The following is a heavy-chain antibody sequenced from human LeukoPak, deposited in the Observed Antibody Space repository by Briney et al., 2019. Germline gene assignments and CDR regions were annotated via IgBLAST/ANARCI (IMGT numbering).Heavy chain of an antibody. CDR1: GFTFSSYG. V-gene: IGHV3-30-3*01. J-gene: IGHJ4*02. Sequence: GGSLRLSCAASGFTFSSYGMHWVRQAPGKGLEWVAVISYDGSNKYYADSVKGRFTISRDNSKNTLYLQMNSLRAEDTAVYYCARDRGWGGLWFGELLLDYWGQGTLVTVSS. CDR2: ISYDGSNK. D-gene: IGHD3-10*01. CDR3: ARDRGWGGLWFGELLLDY.